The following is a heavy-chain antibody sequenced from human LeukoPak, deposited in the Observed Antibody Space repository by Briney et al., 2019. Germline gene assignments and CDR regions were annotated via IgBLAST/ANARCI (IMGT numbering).Heavy chain of an antibody. V-gene: IGHV4-59*01. CDR2: IYYSGGT. CDR3: ASVSDYGDRHFDY. D-gene: IGHD4-17*01. Sequence: SETLSLTCTVSGGSISRYYWSWIRQPPGKGLEWIGYIYYSGGTNYNPSLKSRVTISVDTSKNQFSLRLTSVTAADTAVYYCASVSDYGDRHFDYWGQGTLVTVSS. J-gene: IGHJ4*02. CDR1: GGSISRYY.